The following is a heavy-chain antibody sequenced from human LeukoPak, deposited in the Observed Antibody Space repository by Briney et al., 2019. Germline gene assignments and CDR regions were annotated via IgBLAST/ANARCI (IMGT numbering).Heavy chain of an antibody. V-gene: IGHV1-2*02. D-gene: IGHD2-15*01. Sequence: GASVKVSCKASGYTFTGYYIHWVRQAPGQGLEWMGWISPNSGGTNYAQKFQGRVTMTRDTSISTAYMELSRLGSDDTAVYYCVRDYFCSGGTCDDCFDPWGQGTLVTVSS. J-gene: IGHJ5*02. CDR1: GYTFTGYY. CDR3: VRDYFCSGGTCDDCFDP. CDR2: ISPNSGGT.